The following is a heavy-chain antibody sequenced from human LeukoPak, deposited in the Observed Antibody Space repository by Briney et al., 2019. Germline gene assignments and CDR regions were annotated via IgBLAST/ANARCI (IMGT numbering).Heavy chain of an antibody. D-gene: IGHD5-24*01. V-gene: IGHV1-8*03. CDR3: ARGRRDGYKYYYYMDV. Sequence: ASVKVSCKASGYTFTSYDINWVRQATGQGLEWMGWMNPNSGNTGYAQKFQGGVTITRNTSISTAYMELSSLRSEDTAVYYCARGRRDGYKYYYYMDVWGKGTTVTVSS. J-gene: IGHJ6*03. CDR2: MNPNSGNT. CDR1: GYTFTSYD.